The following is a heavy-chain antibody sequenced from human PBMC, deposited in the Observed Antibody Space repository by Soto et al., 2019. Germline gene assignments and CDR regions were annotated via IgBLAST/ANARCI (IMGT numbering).Heavy chain of an antibody. Sequence: PGGSLRLSCAASGVTFREYSMNWVRQAPGQGLEWVAYISSSGSAIYYSDSVKGRFTISRDNARESLFLQMNSLRDEDTAVYYCARFSARLPAWFDPWGQGTLVTVSS. CDR1: GVTFREYS. D-gene: IGHD5-18*01. CDR2: ISSSGSAI. V-gene: IGHV3-48*02. CDR3: ARFSARLPAWFDP. J-gene: IGHJ5*02.